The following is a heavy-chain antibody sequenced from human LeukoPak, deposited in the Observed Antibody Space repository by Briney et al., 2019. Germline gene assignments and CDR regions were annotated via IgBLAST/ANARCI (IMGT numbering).Heavy chain of an antibody. CDR2: INPNSGGT. J-gene: IGHJ5*02. D-gene: IGHD3-22*01. V-gene: IGHV1-2*02. CDR1: GYTFTGYY. CDR3: ARDPSGYTNWFDP. Sequence: ASVKVSCKASGYTFTGYYMHWVRQAPGQGLEWMGWINPNSGGTNYAQKFQGRVTMTRDTSISTAYMELSRLRSEDTAVYYCARDPSGYTNWFDPWGQGTLVTVSS.